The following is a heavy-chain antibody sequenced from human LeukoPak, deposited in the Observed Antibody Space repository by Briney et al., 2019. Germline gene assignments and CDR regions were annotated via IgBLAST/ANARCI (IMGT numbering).Heavy chain of an antibody. CDR3: ARVPAEDIAVVVGDDDS. Sequence: GASVKVSCKASGYTFSSYGISWVRQAPGQGLEWMGWISAYNGNTHYAQKLQGRVTMTTDTSTSTAYMELRSLRSDDTAVYYCARVPAEDIAVVVGDDDSWGQGTLVTVSS. D-gene: IGHD2-15*01. CDR1: GYTFSSYG. J-gene: IGHJ4*02. CDR2: ISAYNGNT. V-gene: IGHV1-18*01.